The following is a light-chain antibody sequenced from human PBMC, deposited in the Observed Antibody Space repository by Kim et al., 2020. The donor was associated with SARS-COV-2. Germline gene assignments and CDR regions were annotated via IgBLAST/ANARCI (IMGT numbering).Light chain of an antibody. CDR2: SIY. V-gene: IGLV1-44*01. J-gene: IGLJ2*01. CDR3: AAWDDSLNGVV. CDR1: SPNIGSNT. Sequence: GQRITIACSGSSPNIGSNTVNWYQLLPGTAPKLLIYSIYQRPSGVPDRFSGSKSGTSASLAISGLQSEDEADYYCAAWDDSLNGVVFGGGTQLTVL.